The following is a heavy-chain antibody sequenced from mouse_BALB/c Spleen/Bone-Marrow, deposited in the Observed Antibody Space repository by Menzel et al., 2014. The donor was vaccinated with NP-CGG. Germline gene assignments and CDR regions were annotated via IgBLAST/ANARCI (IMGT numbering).Heavy chain of an antibody. Sequence: EVQGVESGGDLVKPGGSLKLSCAASGFTFSSYGMSWVRQTPDKSLEGVATISSGGSHTYYPDSVKGRFTISRDNAKNTLFLQMSSLKSEDTSIYYCARRGFDNSYWYFCVWGAGTTVTVSS. V-gene: IGHV5-6*01. CDR3: ARRGFDNSYWYFCV. CDR1: GFTFSSYG. J-gene: IGHJ1*01. CDR2: ISSGGSHT.